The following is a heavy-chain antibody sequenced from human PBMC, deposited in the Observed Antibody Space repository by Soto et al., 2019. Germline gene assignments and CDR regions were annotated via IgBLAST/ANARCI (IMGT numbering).Heavy chain of an antibody. CDR1: GYTFTGYY. D-gene: IGHD7-27*01. CDR2: INPNSGGT. Sequence: ASVKVSCKASGYTFTGYYMHWVRQAPGQGLEWMGWINPNSGGTNYAQKFQGWVTMTRDTSISTAYMEMSRLRSDDTAVYYCARGPPQELGSFDYWGQGTLVTVSS. CDR3: ARGPPQELGSFDY. V-gene: IGHV1-2*04. J-gene: IGHJ4*02.